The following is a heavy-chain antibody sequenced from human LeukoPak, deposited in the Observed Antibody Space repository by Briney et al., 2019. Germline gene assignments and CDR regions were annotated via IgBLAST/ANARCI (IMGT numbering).Heavy chain of an antibody. Sequence: PSETLSLTCTVSGGSISSYYWSWIRQPPGKGLEWIGSIYHTGSTYYNPSLKSRVTVSMDTSQNQFSLKLISLTAADTAMYYCARHRYSASYHDFDYWGQGTLVSVSS. CDR3: ARHRYSASYHDFDY. CDR2: IYHTGST. CDR1: GGSISSYY. D-gene: IGHD1-26*01. J-gene: IGHJ4*02. V-gene: IGHV4-59*08.